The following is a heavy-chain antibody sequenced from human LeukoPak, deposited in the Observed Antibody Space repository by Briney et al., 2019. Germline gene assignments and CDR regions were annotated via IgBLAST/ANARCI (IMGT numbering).Heavy chain of an antibody. CDR1: GFTFSSYA. CDR3: AKAHTKYSSSCLNY. CDR2: ISGSGGST. J-gene: IGHJ4*02. V-gene: IGHV3-23*01. D-gene: IGHD6-13*01. Sequence: GGSLRLSCAASGFTFSSYAMSWDRQAPGKELKWVSAISGSGGSTYYADSVKGRFTISRDNSKNTLYLQMNSLRAEDTAVYYCAKAHTKYSSSCLNYWGQGTLVTVSS.